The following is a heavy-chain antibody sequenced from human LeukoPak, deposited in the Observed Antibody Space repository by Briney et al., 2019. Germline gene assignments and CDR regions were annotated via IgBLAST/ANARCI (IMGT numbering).Heavy chain of an antibody. J-gene: IGHJ4*02. D-gene: IGHD6-13*01. CDR3: ARDTGYSSSWDFDY. CDR1: GFTFSSYS. V-gene: IGHV3-48*04. Sequence: GGSLRLSCAASGFTFSSYSMNWVRQAPGKGLEWVSYISSSSSTIYYADSAKGRFTISRDNAKNSLYLQMNSLRAEDTAVYYCARDTGYSSSWDFDYWGQGTLVTVSS. CDR2: ISSSSSTI.